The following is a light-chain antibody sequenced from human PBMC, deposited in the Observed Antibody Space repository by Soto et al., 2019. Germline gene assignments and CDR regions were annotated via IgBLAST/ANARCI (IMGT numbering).Light chain of an antibody. CDR2: SNH. CDR3: AAWDDSLNGSV. J-gene: IGLJ1*01. V-gene: IGLV1-44*01. Sequence: QSVLTQPPSASGTPGQRVNISCSGSSSNIGSYTVNWYQQLPGTAPKLVIYSNHQRPSGVPDRFSGSKSGTSASLAISGLQSEDEADYYCAAWDDSLNGSVFGSGTKVTVL. CDR1: SSNIGSYT.